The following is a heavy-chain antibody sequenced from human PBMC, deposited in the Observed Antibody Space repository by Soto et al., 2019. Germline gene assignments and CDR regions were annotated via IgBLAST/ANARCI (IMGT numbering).Heavy chain of an antibody. CDR3: AKDKGNGGAQSYYYYSYMDV. Sequence: EVQLVESGGGLVQPGRSLRLSCADSGFRFEDYAMHWVRQAPGKGLEWVSGFTWNSGSIVYADSVKGRFTISRDNAKNSLYLQMNSLRAEDTALYYCAKDKGNGGAQSYYYYSYMDVWGKGTTVTVSS. V-gene: IGHV3-9*01. D-gene: IGHD3-16*01. CDR1: GFRFEDYA. J-gene: IGHJ6*03. CDR2: FTWNSGSI.